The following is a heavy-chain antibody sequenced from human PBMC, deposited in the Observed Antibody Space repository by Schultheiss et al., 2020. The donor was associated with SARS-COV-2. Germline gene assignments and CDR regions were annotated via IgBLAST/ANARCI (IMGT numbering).Heavy chain of an antibody. Sequence: ASVKVSCKASGYTFTSYGISWVRQAPGQGLEWMGWISAYNGNTKYAQKFQGRLTMTTDTSTNTAYMELRSLRSDDTAVYYCARDRGYGIDYWGQGTLVTVSS. CDR3: ARDRGYGIDY. CDR1: GYTFTSYG. J-gene: IGHJ4*02. D-gene: IGHD5-18*01. V-gene: IGHV1-18*04. CDR2: ISAYNGNT.